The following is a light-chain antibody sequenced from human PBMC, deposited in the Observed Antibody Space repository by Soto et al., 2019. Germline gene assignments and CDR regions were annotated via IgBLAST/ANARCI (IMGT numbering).Light chain of an antibody. CDR2: ECT. CDR1: SSDVGGHNY. Sequence: QSSLTQPASVSGSPGQSITISCTGTSSDVGGHNYVSWYQHYPGKAPKRMIYECTNRPSGGSDRLSGSKSGNTASLTISGLQPEDEADDCGSSYSGSNTHMYVFGIGTKVTV. V-gene: IGLV2-14*01. J-gene: IGLJ1*01. CDR3: SSYSGSNTHMYV.